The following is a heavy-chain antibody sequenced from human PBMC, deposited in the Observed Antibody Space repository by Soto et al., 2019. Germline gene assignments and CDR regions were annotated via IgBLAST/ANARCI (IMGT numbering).Heavy chain of an antibody. Sequence: PGGSLRLSCAASGFTFSDHYMDWVRQAPGKGLEWVGRTRNKANSYTTEYAASVKGRFTISRDDSKNSLYLQMNSLKTEDTAVYYCARLQVDYDILTQRHNYYYYYYMDVWGKGTTVTVSS. CDR3: ARLQVDYDILTQRHNYYYYYYMDV. D-gene: IGHD3-9*01. CDR2: TRNKANSYTT. J-gene: IGHJ6*03. V-gene: IGHV3-72*01. CDR1: GFTFSDHY.